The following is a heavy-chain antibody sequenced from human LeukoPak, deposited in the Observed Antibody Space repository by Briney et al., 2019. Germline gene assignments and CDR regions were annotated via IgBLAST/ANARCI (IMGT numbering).Heavy chain of an antibody. CDR3: ARMEQRWLQLAYFDY. CDR2: ISAYNGNT. CDR1: GYTFTSYG. V-gene: IGHV1-18*01. J-gene: IGHJ4*02. Sequence: GASVKVSCKASGYTFTSYGISWVRQAPGQGLEWMGWISAYNGNTNYAQKLQGRVTMTTDTSTSTAYMELRSLRSDDTAVYYCARMEQRWLQLAYFDYWGQGTLVTVSS. D-gene: IGHD5-24*01.